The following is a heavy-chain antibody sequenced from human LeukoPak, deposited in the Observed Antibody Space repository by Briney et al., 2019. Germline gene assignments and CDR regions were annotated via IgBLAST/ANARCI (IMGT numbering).Heavy chain of an antibody. CDR1: GGSISSSSYY. J-gene: IGHJ4*02. D-gene: IGHD6-13*01. CDR2: IYYSGST. Sequence: SETLSLTCTVSGGSISSSSYYWGWIRQPPGKWLEWIGSIYYSGSTYYNPSLKTRVTISVDTSKNQFSLKLSSVTAADTAVYYCARRKYSSSWYFDYWGQGTLVTVSS. CDR3: ARRKYSSSWYFDY. V-gene: IGHV4-39*01.